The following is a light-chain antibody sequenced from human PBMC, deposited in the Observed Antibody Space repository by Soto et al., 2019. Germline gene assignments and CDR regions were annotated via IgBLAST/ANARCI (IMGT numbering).Light chain of an antibody. J-gene: IGKJ1*01. CDR3: QQTYRTPWT. CDR1: QSISTY. V-gene: IGKV1-39*01. CDR2: TSG. Sequence: DIQMTQSPSSLSASVGDRVTITCRASQSISTYLNWFQQKPGKAPKLLIYTSGNLQSGVPSRFSGSVYGTDFTLTISSLQPEDFATYYCQQTYRTPWTFGQGTKVEMK.